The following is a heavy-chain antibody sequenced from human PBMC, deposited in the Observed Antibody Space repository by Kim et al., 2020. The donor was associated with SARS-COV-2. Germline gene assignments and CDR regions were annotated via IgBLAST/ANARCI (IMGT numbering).Heavy chain of an antibody. Sequence: YADAVKGRLTISSDNSTNTLYLQRNSLRAEDTAVYYCAKAQGYSGYDWVYWGQGTLVTVSS. D-gene: IGHD5-12*01. CDR3: AKAQGYSGYDWVY. V-gene: IGHV3-23*01. J-gene: IGHJ4*02.